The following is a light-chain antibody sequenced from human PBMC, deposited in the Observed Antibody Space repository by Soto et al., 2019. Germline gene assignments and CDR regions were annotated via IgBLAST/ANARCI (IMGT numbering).Light chain of an antibody. CDR2: GAS. Sequence: AIQMTQSPSSLSASVGDRVTITCRASQAIRNDLGWYQQKPGKAPNLLIFGASNLQAGVPVRFSASGSGTNFTLTISNLQPEDVATYYCQHYQRYPPSFGGGTKLEIK. CDR3: QHYQRYPPS. J-gene: IGKJ4*01. CDR1: QAIRND. V-gene: IGKV1-6*01.